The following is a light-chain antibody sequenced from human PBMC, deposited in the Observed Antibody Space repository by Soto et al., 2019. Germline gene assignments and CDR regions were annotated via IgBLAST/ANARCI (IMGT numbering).Light chain of an antibody. V-gene: IGLV2-23*01. Sequence: QSALTQPASVSGSPGQSITISCTGTSSDVGSYNLVSWYQQHPGKAPKLMIYEGSKRPSGVSNRFPGSKSGNTASLTISGLQAEDEADYYCCSYAGSSTSFVVFGGGTKVTVL. CDR1: SSDVGSYNL. CDR2: EGS. CDR3: CSYAGSSTSFVV. J-gene: IGLJ2*01.